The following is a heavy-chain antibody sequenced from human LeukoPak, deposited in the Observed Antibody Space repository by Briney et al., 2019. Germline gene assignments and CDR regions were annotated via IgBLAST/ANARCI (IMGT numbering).Heavy chain of an antibody. D-gene: IGHD2-2*02. CDR2: MNSDGSSI. V-gene: IGHV3-74*01. CDR3: ARSRYCSSTSCYTYFDY. Sequence: GGSLRLSCAASGFTFSNDWMNWVRQAPGKGLIWVSRMNSDGSSISYADSVKGRFTISRDNAKNTLYLQMNSLRVEDTAMYYCARSRYCSSTSCYTYFDYWGQGTLVTVSS. J-gene: IGHJ4*02. CDR1: GFTFSNDW.